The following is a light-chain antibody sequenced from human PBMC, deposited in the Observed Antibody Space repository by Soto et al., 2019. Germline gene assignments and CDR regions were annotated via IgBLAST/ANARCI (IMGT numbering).Light chain of an antibody. CDR2: KAS. Sequence: DIQMTQSPSTLSASVGDRVTITCRASQSISSWLAWYQQKPGKAPKLLIYKASSLESGVASRFSGSGSGTEFTLTISSLQPDDFATYYCQQYNSYSRTFGQGTKLEIK. CDR1: QSISSW. CDR3: QQYNSYSRT. V-gene: IGKV1-5*03. J-gene: IGKJ2*01.